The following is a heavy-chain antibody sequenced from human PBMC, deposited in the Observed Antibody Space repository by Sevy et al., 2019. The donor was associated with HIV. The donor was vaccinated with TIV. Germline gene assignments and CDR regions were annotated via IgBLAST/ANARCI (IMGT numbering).Heavy chain of an antibody. CDR3: VKDMCHSSSSPAFDH. J-gene: IGHJ4*02. V-gene: IGHV3-9*01. CDR1: GFTFDDYA. D-gene: IGHD6-6*01. Sequence: GGSLRLSCAASGFTFDDYAMHCVRQAPGKGLEWVSGVSWNSDTKDYADSVKGRFTISRDNAENSLYLQMNSLRAEDSALYYCVKDMCHSSSSPAFDHWGQGTLVTVSS. CDR2: VSWNSDTK.